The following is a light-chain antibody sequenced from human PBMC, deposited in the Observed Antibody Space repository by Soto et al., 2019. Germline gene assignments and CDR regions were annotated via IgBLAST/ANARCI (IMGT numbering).Light chain of an antibody. CDR2: GAS. CDR3: QQYGSSPRT. Sequence: EIVLTQSPGTLSLSPGERATLSCRASQSVSSSYVAWYQQRPGQAPRLLIYGASSRASGIPDRFSGSGSGTDFTLTISGLEPEDFAVYYWQQYGSSPRTFGGGTKV. J-gene: IGKJ4*01. V-gene: IGKV3-20*01. CDR1: QSVSSSY.